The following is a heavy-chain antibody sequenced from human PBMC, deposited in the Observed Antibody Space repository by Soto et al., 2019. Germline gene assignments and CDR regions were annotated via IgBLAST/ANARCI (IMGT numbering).Heavy chain of an antibody. V-gene: IGHV4-30-4*01. CDR3: ASGPTDYGDYVYYYYGMDV. Sequence: QVQLQESGPGLVKPSQTLSLTCTVSGGSISSGDYYWSWIRQPPGKGLEWIGYIYYSGSTYYNPSLKSRVTISVDTSKNQFSLKLSSVTAADTAVYYCASGPTDYGDYVYYYYGMDVWGQGTTVTVSS. CDR1: GGSISSGDYY. D-gene: IGHD4-17*01. CDR2: IYYSGST. J-gene: IGHJ6*02.